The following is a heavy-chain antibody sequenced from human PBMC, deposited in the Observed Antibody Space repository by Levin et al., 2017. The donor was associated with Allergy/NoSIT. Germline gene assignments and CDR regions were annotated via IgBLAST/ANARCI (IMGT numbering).Heavy chain of an antibody. V-gene: IGHV2-5*02. Sequence: SGPTLVKPTQTLTLTCTFSGFSLSTSGVGVGWIRQPPGKALEWLAVIYWDDDQRYSPSLKTRLTVTKDTSKNQVVLTMTNMDPLDTATYYCAHRLGSTNGGYFDYWGQGTLVTVSS. CDR1: GFSLSTSGVG. CDR2: IYWDDDQ. J-gene: IGHJ4*02. D-gene: IGHD7-27*01. CDR3: AHRLGSTNGGYFDY.